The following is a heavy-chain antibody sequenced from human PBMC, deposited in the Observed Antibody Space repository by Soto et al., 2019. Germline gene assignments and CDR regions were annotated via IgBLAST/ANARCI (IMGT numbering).Heavy chain of an antibody. D-gene: IGHD2-2*01. CDR2: IDPSAGGK. V-gene: IGHV1-46*03. Sequence: QVQLVQSGADVKKPGASVNISCKESGYTFTKFYLYWVRQAHGQGHVWMRVIDPSAGGKTYGQRFQGRLTLTRDTSTGTAYLAFSNLRSDDAALYYCASHCSTRGSDWLETWGQGILVTGSS. J-gene: IGHJ5*02. CDR3: ASHCSTRGSDWLET. CDR1: GYTFTKFY.